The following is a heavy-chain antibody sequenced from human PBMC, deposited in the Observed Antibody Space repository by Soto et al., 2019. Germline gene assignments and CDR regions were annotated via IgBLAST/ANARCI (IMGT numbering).Heavy chain of an antibody. J-gene: IGHJ4*02. D-gene: IGHD1-26*01. V-gene: IGHV4-4*02. CDR3: ASSKSGGSYYFDY. CDR2: IYHGGST. Sequence: QVQLQESGPGLVKPSGTLSLTCAVSGGSISSTDWWSWVRQPPGKGLEWIGEIYHGGSTNYNPSLKSRVTMSVDRSKNQFSLKRTSVTAADTAVYYCASSKSGGSYYFDYWGQGTLVTVSS. CDR1: GGSISSTDW.